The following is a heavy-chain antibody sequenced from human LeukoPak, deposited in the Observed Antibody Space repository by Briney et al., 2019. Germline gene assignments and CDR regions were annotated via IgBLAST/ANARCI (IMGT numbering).Heavy chain of an antibody. Sequence: PSETLSLTCTVSGGSISSGGYHWSWIRQHPGKGLEWIGYIYYSGSAYYNPPLKSRVTISVDTSKNQFSLKLSSVTAADTAVYYCARAVTMIVVGNFGGQPTHNYFDYWGQGTLATVSS. V-gene: IGHV4-31*03. CDR3: ARAVTMIVVGNFGGQPTHNYFDY. D-gene: IGHD3-22*01. J-gene: IGHJ4*02. CDR1: GGSISSGGYH. CDR2: IYYSGSA.